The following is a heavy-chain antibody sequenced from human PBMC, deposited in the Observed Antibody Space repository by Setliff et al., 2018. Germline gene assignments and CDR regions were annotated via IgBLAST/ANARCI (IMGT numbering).Heavy chain of an antibody. CDR3: GRVDFTMIQGVVGH. Sequence: SETLSLTCAVYGDSFSDYYWSWIRQPPGKGLEWIEEINHRGSTNSNPSLRSRLTISLDKSGNRFSLKLASVTAADTAVYYCGRVDFTMIQGVVGHWGQGTLVTVSS. J-gene: IGHJ1*01. CDR1: GDSFSDYY. V-gene: IGHV4-34*01. D-gene: IGHD3-10*01. CDR2: INHRGST.